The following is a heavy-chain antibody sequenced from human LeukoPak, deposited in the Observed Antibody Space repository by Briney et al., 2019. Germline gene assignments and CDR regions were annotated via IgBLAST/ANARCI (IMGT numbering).Heavy chain of an antibody. Sequence: GGSLRLSCAASGFTFSSYGMHWVRQAPGKGLEWVAVISYDGSNKYYADSVKGRFTISRDNSKNTLYLQMNSLRAEDTAVYYCAKDGFGNGRGGRFYYYGMDVWGQGTTVTVSS. J-gene: IGHJ6*02. CDR2: ISYDGSNK. V-gene: IGHV3-30*18. D-gene: IGHD2-15*01. CDR3: AKDGFGNGRGGRFYYYGMDV. CDR1: GFTFSSYG.